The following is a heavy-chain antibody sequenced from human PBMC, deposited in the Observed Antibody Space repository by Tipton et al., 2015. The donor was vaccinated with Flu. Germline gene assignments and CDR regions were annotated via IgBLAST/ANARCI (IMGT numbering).Heavy chain of an antibody. CDR2: MNPNSGSA. CDR1: GYTFTSYD. J-gene: IGHJ4*02. D-gene: IGHD2-15*01. V-gene: IGHV1-8*01. Sequence: QLVQSGAEVKKPGASVKVSCKASGYTFTSYDINWVRQATGQGLEWMGWMNPNSGSAAYAQKFQGRVTMTRNTSISTAYMELSRLISEDPAVYYCARRAGYCSDGSCYKVDYWGQGTLVTVSS. CDR3: ARRAGYCSDGSCYKVDY.